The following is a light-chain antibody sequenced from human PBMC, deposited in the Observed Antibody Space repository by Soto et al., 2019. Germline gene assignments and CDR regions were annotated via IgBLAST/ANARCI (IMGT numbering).Light chain of an antibody. CDR3: QQTYSTLFT. CDR1: QTISDY. J-gene: IGKJ3*01. Sequence: DIQMTQSPSSLSASVGDRVTITCRASQTISDYLNWYQQKPGKAPKLLIYAASTLQSGVPSRFSGGGSGTEFTLTISSLQPEDFATYYRQQTYSTLFTFGPGTKVDIK. CDR2: AAS. V-gene: IGKV1-39*01.